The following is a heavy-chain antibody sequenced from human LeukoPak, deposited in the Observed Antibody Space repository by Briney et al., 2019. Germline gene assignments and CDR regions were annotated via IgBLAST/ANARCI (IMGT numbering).Heavy chain of an antibody. CDR1: GYTFTGYY. Sequence: ASVKVSCKASGYTFTGYYMDWVRQPPAQGLEWMGWINPNSGGTNYAQKYHGRVTMTSDTYISTAYMELSRLRSDDTDVYYCARARITMIVARYLDYFDYWGEGTVVTVSS. CDR3: ARARITMIVARYLDYFDY. D-gene: IGHD3-22*01. V-gene: IGHV1-2*02. J-gene: IGHJ4*02. CDR2: INPNSGGT.